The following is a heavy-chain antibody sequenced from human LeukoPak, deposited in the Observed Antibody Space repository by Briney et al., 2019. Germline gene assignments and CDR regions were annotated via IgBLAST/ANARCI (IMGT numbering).Heavy chain of an antibody. CDR1: GFTFSGSA. Sequence: GGSLRLSCAASGFTFSGSAMHWVRQASGKGLEWVGRIKSNANSYATAYAASVKGRFTISRDGSKNTAYLQMNSLKTEDTAVYYCTSLPPEVPFQHWGQGTLVTVSS. CDR3: TSLPPEVPFQH. V-gene: IGHV3-73*01. CDR2: IKSNANSYAT. J-gene: IGHJ1*01.